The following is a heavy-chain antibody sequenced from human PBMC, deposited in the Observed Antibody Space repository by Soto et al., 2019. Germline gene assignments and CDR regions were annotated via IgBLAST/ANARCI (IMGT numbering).Heavy chain of an antibody. CDR2: IYYSGNT. CDR1: GVSMSGFY. CDR3: ARGNPFDS. J-gene: IGHJ4*02. Sequence: SETLSLTCSVSGVSMSGFYWSWIRQPPGKGLEWIGYIYYSGNTNYNPALKSRVTISVDTSKNQFSLNLNSVTAADTAVYYCARGNPFDSWGQGTLVTVSS. V-gene: IGHV4-59*01.